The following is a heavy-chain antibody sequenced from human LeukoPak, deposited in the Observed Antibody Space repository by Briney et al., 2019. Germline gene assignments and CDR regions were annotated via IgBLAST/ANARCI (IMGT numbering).Heavy chain of an antibody. V-gene: IGHV3-7*01. D-gene: IGHD6-13*01. J-gene: IGHJ4*02. CDR1: GFTFSSYW. Sequence: PGGSLRLSCAASGFTFSSYWMSWVRQAPGRGLEWVANIKEDGSEKYYVDSVKGRFTISRDSAKNSLYLQMNSLRAEDTAVYYCAKDLLYLSSSWLFDYWGQGTLVTVSS. CDR3: AKDLLYLSSSWLFDY. CDR2: IKEDGSEK.